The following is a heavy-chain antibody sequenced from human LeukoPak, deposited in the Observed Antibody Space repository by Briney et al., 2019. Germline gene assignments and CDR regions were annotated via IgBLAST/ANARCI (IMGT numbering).Heavy chain of an antibody. CDR3: ARHEGLGRIAAVENAQFDY. CDR1: GGSISSSSYY. V-gene: IGHV4-39*01. D-gene: IGHD6-13*01. J-gene: IGHJ4*02. CDR2: IYYSGST. Sequence: RSSETLSLTCTVSGGSISSSSYYWGWIRQPPGKGLEWIGSIYYSGSTYYNPSLKSRVTISVDTSKNQFSLKLSSVTAADTAVYYCARHEGLGRIAAVENAQFDYWGQGTLVTVSS.